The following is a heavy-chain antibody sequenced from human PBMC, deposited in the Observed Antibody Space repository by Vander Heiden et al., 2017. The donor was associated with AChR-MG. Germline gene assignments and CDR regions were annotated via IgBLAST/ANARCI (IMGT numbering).Heavy chain of an antibody. CDR3: ARDQGYSSGWTEAFDM. D-gene: IGHD6-19*01. Sequence: EVQLMESGGGLVQPGGSLRLSCVVSGLTFSDHDMDWVRQAPGKGLEWVGRSRNKANSYTTDYAASVEGRFTISRDDSKNSLYLQMNSLKSEDTAVYYCARDQGYSSGWTEAFDMWGQGTVVTVSS. CDR1: GLTFSDHD. J-gene: IGHJ3*02. V-gene: IGHV3-72*01. CDR2: SRNKANSYTT.